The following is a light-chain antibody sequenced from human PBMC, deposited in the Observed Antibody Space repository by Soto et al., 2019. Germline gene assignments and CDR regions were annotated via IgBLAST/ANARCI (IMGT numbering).Light chain of an antibody. CDR3: SSYTSNYV. J-gene: IGLJ1*01. V-gene: IGLV2-14*01. CDR1: SSDVGGYNY. Sequence: QSALTQPASVSGSPGQSITISCTGTSSDVGGYNYVSWYQQHPGKAPKLMIYDVSNQPSGVSNRFSGSKSGNTASLTISGLQAEDEADYYCSSYTSNYVFGTGTKVTVL. CDR2: DVS.